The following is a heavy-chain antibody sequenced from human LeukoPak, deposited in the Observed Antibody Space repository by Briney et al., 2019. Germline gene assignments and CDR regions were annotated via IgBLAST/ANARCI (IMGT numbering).Heavy chain of an antibody. V-gene: IGHV4-39*01. CDR2: IYFGGTT. CDR3: ARQRRSGWSFDY. Sequence: SETLSLTCTVSGGSISSSNYYWAWIRQPPGKGLEWIGNIYFGGTTYYNPSLRSRVTVSIDTSKNQFSLSLRSVTAADTALYYCARQRRSGWSFDYWGQGALVTVSS. J-gene: IGHJ4*02. CDR1: GGSISSSNYY. D-gene: IGHD6-19*01.